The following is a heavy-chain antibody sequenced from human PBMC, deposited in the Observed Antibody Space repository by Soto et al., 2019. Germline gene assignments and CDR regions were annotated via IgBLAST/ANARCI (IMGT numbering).Heavy chain of an antibody. Sequence: QVQLQESDAGLVKASQTLSLTCTVSGGSVSSGAYYWTWIRQRPGKGLEWIGYIYYSGSTYYSPPLKSRLSISLDTSKNPFSLRLSSVTAADTAMYYCARARLRAVYAFDIWGQGTMVTVSS. CDR2: IYYSGST. CDR3: ARARLRAVYAFDI. D-gene: IGHD5-12*01. J-gene: IGHJ3*02. CDR1: GGSVSSGAYY. V-gene: IGHV4-31*03.